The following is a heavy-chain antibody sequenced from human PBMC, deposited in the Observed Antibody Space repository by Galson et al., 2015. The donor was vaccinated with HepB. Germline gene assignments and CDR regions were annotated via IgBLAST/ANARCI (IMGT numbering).Heavy chain of an antibody. CDR3: ARQRSSWYFLLDY. D-gene: IGHD6-13*01. J-gene: IGHJ4*02. V-gene: IGHV4-59*08. CDR2: IYYSGST. Sequence: SGAEVKKPGESLKISCKASGSINSYYWSWIRQPPGKGLEWIGFIYYSGSTNYNPSLKSRVTISIDTSRNQFSLELSSVTAADTAVYYCARQRSSWYFLLDYWGQGSLVTVSS. CDR1: GSINSYY.